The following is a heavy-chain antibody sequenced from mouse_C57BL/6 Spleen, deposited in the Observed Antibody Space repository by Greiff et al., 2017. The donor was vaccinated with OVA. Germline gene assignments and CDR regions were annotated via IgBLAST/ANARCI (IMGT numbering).Heavy chain of an antibody. CDR3: AREGYDYDDAMDY. V-gene: IGHV1-55*01. Sequence: VQLQQPGAELVKPGASVKMSCKASGYTFTSYWITWVKQRPGQGLEWIGDIYPGSGSTNYNEKFKSKATLTVDTSSSTAYMQLSSLTSEDSAVYYCAREGYDYDDAMDYWGQGTSVTVSS. CDR2: IYPGSGST. D-gene: IGHD2-4*01. CDR1: GYTFTSYW. J-gene: IGHJ4*01.